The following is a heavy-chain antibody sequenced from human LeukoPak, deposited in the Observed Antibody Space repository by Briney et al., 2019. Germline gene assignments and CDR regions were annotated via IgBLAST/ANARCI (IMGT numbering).Heavy chain of an antibody. CDR3: ASSYGDYPWYFDY. CDR1: GYTFTSYY. D-gene: IGHD4-17*01. Sequence: EASVKVSCKASGYTFTSYYMHWVRQAPGQGLEWMGIINPSGGSTSYAQKFQGRVTTTRDTSTSTVYMELSSLRSEDTAVYYCASSYGDYPWYFDYWGQGTLVTVSS. V-gene: IGHV1-46*01. CDR2: INPSGGST. J-gene: IGHJ4*02.